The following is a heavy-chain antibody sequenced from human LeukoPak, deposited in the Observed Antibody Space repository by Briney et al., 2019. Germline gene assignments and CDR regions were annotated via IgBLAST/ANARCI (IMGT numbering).Heavy chain of an antibody. Sequence: GASVKVSCKVSGYTLTELSMHWVRQAPGKGLEWMGGFDPEDGETIYAQKFQGRVTMTEDTSTDTAYMELSSLRSEDTAVYYCATDPTTTSITGELDYWGQGTLVTVSS. CDR2: FDPEDGET. CDR1: GYTLTELS. J-gene: IGHJ4*02. CDR3: ATDPTTTSITGELDY. V-gene: IGHV1-24*01. D-gene: IGHD7-27*01.